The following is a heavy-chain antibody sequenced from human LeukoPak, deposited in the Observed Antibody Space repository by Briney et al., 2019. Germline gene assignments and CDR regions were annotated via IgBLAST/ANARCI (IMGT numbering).Heavy chain of an antibody. CDR1: GFTFSSYW. D-gene: IGHD3-22*01. CDR3: ARVYSSGYRPHFDY. V-gene: IGHV3-74*01. Sequence: PGGSLRLSCAASGFTFSSYWMHWVRQAPGKGLVWVSRINSDGSSTSYADSVKGRFTISRDNAKNTLYLQMNSLRAEDTAVYYCARVYSSGYRPHFDYWGQGTLVTVSS. J-gene: IGHJ4*02. CDR2: INSDGSST.